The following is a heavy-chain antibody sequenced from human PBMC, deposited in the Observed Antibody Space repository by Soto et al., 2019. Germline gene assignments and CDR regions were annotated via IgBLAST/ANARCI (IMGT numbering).Heavy chain of an antibody. CDR1: GFTFSSYA. CDR3: AKDIYYDFWSGYYRVYYYYGMDV. D-gene: IGHD3-3*01. CDR2: ISGSGGST. J-gene: IGHJ6*02. Sequence: EVQLLESGGGLVQPGGSLRLSCAASGFTFSSYAMSWVRQAPGKGLEWVSAISGSGGSTYYADSVKGRFTISRDNSKNTLYLQMNSLRAEDTAVYYCAKDIYYDFWSGYYRVYYYYGMDVWGQGTTVTVSS. V-gene: IGHV3-23*01.